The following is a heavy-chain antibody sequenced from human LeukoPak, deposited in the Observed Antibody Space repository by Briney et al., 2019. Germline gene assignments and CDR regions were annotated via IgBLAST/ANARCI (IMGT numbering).Heavy chain of an antibody. D-gene: IGHD3-3*01. V-gene: IGHV4-39*01. J-gene: IGHJ6*02. Sequence: PSETLSLTCTVSGGSISSSSYYWGWIRQPPGKGLEWIGSIYYSGSTYYNPSLKSRVTISVDTSKNQFSLKLSSVTAADTAVYYCARGATHKNESPYYDFWSGYLVGDDAQMVMDVWGQGTTVTVSS. CDR3: ARGATHKNESPYYDFWSGYLVGDDAQMVMDV. CDR2: IYYSGST. CDR1: GGSISSSSYY.